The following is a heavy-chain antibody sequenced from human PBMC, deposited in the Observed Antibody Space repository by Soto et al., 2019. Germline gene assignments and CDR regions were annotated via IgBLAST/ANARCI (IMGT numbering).Heavy chain of an antibody. CDR2: IDGSGRNT. CDR3: AKDAGSVCSGGSCYFQPPDS. CDR1: GFTFRSYA. Sequence: GGSLRLSCAASGFTFRSYAMSWVRQAPGKGLEWVSSIDGSGRNTYYADSVKGRFIISRDNLKNTVSVQMNGLRVEDTALYFCAKDAGSVCSGGSCYFQPPDSWGQGNLVTVSS. V-gene: IGHV3-23*01. J-gene: IGHJ4*02. D-gene: IGHD2-15*01.